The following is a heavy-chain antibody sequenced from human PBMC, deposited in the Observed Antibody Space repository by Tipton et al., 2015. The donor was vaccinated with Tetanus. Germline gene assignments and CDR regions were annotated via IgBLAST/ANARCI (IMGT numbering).Heavy chain of an antibody. CDR2: TWYDGSYN. J-gene: IGHJ4*02. V-gene: IGHV3-33*01. CDR3: ARPKGGSGGWYGVFDY. Sequence: SLRLSCAASGFSLGNYAMHWVRQAPGKGLEWVAVTWYDGSYNDYADPVKGRFTISRDNSRNTLYLQMNNLRAEDTAVYYCARPKGGSGGWYGVFDYWGQGILVTVSS. D-gene: IGHD6-19*01. CDR1: GFSLGNYA.